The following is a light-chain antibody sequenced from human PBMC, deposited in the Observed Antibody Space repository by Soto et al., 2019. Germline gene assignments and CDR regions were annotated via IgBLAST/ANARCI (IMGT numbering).Light chain of an antibody. CDR1: SGHSSYI. Sequence: QPVLTQSSSASASLGSSVKLTCTLSSGHSSYIIAWHQQQPGKAPRYLMKLEGSGSYNKGSGLPDRFSGSTSGADRYLTISNLQFEEEADYYCETWDFNTRVFGGGTKLTVL. J-gene: IGLJ3*02. CDR2: LEGSGSY. CDR3: ETWDFNTRV. V-gene: IGLV4-60*02.